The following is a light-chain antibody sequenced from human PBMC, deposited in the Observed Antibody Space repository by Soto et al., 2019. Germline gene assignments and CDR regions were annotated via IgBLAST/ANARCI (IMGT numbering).Light chain of an antibody. CDR1: QSVSSSY. Sequence: EIVLTQSPGTLALSPGGGGTLACRGSQSVSSSYLAWYQQKPGQAPRLLIYGAFSRATGIPDRFSGSGSGTDFTLTISRLEPEDFAVYFCQQYRNSQLTFCGGTKVDI. J-gene: IGKJ4*01. V-gene: IGKV3-20*01. CDR3: QQYRNSQLT. CDR2: GAF.